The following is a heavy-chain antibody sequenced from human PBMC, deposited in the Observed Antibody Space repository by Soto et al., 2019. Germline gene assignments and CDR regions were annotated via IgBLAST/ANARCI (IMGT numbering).Heavy chain of an antibody. J-gene: IGHJ4*02. D-gene: IGHD3-3*01. Sequence: SETLSLTCTVSGGSISSSRYYWGWIRQPPGKGLEWIGSMYYRGSTYYNPSLKSRVTISVDTSKNQFSLKLSSVTAADTAVYYCARQTMYYDFWSGPNGSVDHWGQGTLVTVSS. CDR2: MYYRGST. CDR1: GGSISSSRYY. CDR3: ARQTMYYDFWSGPNGSVDH. V-gene: IGHV4-39*01.